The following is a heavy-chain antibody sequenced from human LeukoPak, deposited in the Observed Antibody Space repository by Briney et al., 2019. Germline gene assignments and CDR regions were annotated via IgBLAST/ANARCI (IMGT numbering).Heavy chain of an antibody. CDR3: ARSPSDILTGYYTVYFDY. Sequence: GASVKVSCKASGYTFSSYGISWVRQAPGQGLEWMGWISAYNGNTNYAQKLQGRVTMTTDTSTSTAYMELSSLRSEDTAVYYCARSPSDILTGYYTVYFDYWGQGTLVTVSS. CDR1: GYTFSSYG. J-gene: IGHJ4*02. D-gene: IGHD3-9*01. CDR2: ISAYNGNT. V-gene: IGHV1-18*01.